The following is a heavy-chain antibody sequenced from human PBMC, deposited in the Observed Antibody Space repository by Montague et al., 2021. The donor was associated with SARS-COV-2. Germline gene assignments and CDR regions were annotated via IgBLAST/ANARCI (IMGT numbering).Heavy chain of an antibody. CDR2: VSFNGAKQ. V-gene: IGHV3-30*04. J-gene: IGHJ4*02. D-gene: IGHD1-1*01. Sequence: SLRLSCAASGFTFTSYSMHWVRQAPGNGLEWLAIVSFNGAKQYYADSVNGRFTISRDNSKNTLFLQMNSLRAEDTAVYFCARVKTGPYVPIDFWGQGTLVTVSS. CDR3: ARVKTGPYVPIDF. CDR1: GFTFTSYS.